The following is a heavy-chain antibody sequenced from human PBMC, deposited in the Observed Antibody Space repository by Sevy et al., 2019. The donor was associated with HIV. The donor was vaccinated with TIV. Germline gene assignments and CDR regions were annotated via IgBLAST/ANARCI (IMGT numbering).Heavy chain of an antibody. CDR1: GYTFTGYY. D-gene: IGHD4-17*01. V-gene: IGHV1-2*02. CDR2: INPNSGGI. Sequence: ASVKVSCKASGYTFTGYYMHWVRQAPGQGLEWMGWINPNSGGINYAQKFQGRVTMTRDTSISTAYMELSRLRSDDTAVYYCAREVSDYLWYYFDYWGQGTLVTVSS. CDR3: AREVSDYLWYYFDY. J-gene: IGHJ4*02.